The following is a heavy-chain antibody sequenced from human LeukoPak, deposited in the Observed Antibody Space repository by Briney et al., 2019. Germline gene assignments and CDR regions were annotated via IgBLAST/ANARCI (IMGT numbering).Heavy chain of an antibody. CDR3: ARARTYYYDSSGYYLDAFDI. J-gene: IGHJ3*02. CDR2: INWNGGST. CDR1: GFTFDDYG. V-gene: IGHV3-20*04. Sequence: GGSLRLSCAASGFTFDDYGMSWVRQAPGKGLEWVSGINWNGGSTGYADSVKGRFTISRDNAKNSLYLQMNSLRAEDTALYYCARARTYYYDSSGYYLDAFDIWGQGTMVTVSS. D-gene: IGHD3-22*01.